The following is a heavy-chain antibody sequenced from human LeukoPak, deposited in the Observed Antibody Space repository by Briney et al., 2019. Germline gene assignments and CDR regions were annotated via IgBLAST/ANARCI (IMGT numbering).Heavy chain of an antibody. CDR1: GYIFTYHY. CDR2: INPSNGNT. CDR3: ALESDVGKDFDY. D-gene: IGHD1-1*01. J-gene: IGHJ4*02. Sequence: ASVKVSCKASGYIFTYHYIHLVRQAPGQGLEWMGIINPSNGNTNYAQRFQGRVTMTRDTSTSTVYMELSSLGSEDTGVYYCALESDVGKDFDYWGQGTLVTVSS. V-gene: IGHV1-46*01.